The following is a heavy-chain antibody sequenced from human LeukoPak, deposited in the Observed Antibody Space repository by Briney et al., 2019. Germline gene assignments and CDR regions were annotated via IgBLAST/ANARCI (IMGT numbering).Heavy chain of an antibody. J-gene: IGHJ4*02. D-gene: IGHD5-12*01. CDR2: IKDGGSTT. CDR1: GFTFSSYW. CDR3: TTIRPGY. V-gene: IGHV3-74*01. Sequence: PGGSLRLSCAAPGFTFSSYWIHWVRQVPRKGLVWVSRIKDGGSTTDYADSVKGRFTISRDDAKNTLYLQMNSLRAEDTAVYYCTTIRPGYLGQRTLVTVSS.